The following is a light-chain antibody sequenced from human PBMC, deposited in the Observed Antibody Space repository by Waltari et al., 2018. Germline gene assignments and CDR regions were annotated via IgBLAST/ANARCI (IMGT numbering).Light chain of an antibody. CDR1: QRINNY. J-gene: IGKJ2*01. CDR3: QQTFSIPRSS. Sequence: DIQMTQSPSSLSASVGDRVTITCRATQRINNYLNWYQHKPGRAPKLLIYAASSLQSGVPSRFTGSGSGTHFTLTITSLQPEDFATYYCQQTFSIPRSSFGQGTKLEIK. V-gene: IGKV1-39*01. CDR2: AAS.